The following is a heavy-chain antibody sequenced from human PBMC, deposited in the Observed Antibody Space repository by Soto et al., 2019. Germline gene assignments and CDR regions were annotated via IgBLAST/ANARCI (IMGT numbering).Heavy chain of an antibody. CDR2: IYPGDSDT. CDR3: ASLAYYYDSGGYYPKKPFDY. CDR1: GYSFTSYW. Sequence: PGESLKISCKGSGYSFTSYWIGWVRQMPGKGLEWMGIIYPGDSDTRYSPSFQGQVTISADKSISTAYLQWSSLKASDTAMYYCASLAYYYDSGGYYPKKPFDYWGQGTLVTVSS. J-gene: IGHJ4*02. D-gene: IGHD3-22*01. V-gene: IGHV5-51*01.